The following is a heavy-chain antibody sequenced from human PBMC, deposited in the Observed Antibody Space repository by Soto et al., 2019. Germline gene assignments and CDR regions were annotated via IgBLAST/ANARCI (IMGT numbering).Heavy chain of an antibody. CDR3: ARVPQSCSGGSCYYGDDENYYYYYGMDV. Sequence: QVQLVESGGGVVQPGRSLRLSCAASGFTFSSYAMHWVRQAPGKGLEWVAVISYDGSNKYYADSVKGRFTISRDNSKNTLYLQMNSLRAEDTAVYYCARVPQSCSGGSCYYGDDENYYYYYGMDVWGQGTTVTVSS. J-gene: IGHJ6*02. CDR1: GFTFSSYA. D-gene: IGHD2-15*01. V-gene: IGHV3-30-3*01. CDR2: ISYDGSNK.